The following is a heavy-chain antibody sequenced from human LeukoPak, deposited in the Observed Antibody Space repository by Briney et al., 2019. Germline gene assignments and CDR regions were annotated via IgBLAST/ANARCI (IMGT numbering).Heavy chain of an antibody. Sequence: GGSLRLSCAASGFTFSSNSMNWVRQAPGKGLEWVSYISSSSSTIYYADSVKGRFTISRDNAKNSLYLQMNSLRAEDTAVYYCARDKWLLYRYGTRYNWFDPWGQGTLVTVSS. V-gene: IGHV3-48*01. D-gene: IGHD3-3*01. CDR1: GFTFSSNS. CDR3: ARDKWLLYRYGTRYNWFDP. CDR2: ISSSSSTI. J-gene: IGHJ5*02.